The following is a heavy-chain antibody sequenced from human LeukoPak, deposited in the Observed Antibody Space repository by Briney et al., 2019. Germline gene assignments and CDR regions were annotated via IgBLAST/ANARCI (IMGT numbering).Heavy chain of an antibody. CDR1: GGTFSSYA. J-gene: IGHJ4*02. Sequence: ASVKVSCKASGGTFSSYAISWVRQAPGQGLECMGGIIPIFGTANYAQKFLVRVTITADESTSTAYMELRSLRSDDTAVYYCARNYYGSGSYYNWGQGTLVTVSS. D-gene: IGHD3-10*01. CDR3: ARNYYGSGSYYN. CDR2: IIPIFGTA. V-gene: IGHV1-69*13.